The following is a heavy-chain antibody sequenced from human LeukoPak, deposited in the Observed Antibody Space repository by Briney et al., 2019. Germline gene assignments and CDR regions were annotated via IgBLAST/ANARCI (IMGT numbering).Heavy chain of an antibody. D-gene: IGHD3-22*01. J-gene: IGHJ4*02. CDR3: AKDLPNYYDSSGDLWE. Sequence: GGSLRLSCAASGFTFSSYGMHWVRQAPGKGLEWVAFIRYDGSNKYYADSVKGRFTISRDNSKNTLYLQMNSLRAEDTAVYYCAKDLPNYYDSSGDLWEWGQGTPVTVSS. CDR1: GFTFSSYG. V-gene: IGHV3-30*02. CDR2: IRYDGSNK.